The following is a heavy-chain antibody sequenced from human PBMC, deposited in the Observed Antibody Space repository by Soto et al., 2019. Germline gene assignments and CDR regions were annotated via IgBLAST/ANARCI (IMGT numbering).Heavy chain of an antibody. Sequence: QVLLQESGPGLVQPSGTLSLSCVVSGVSIGSNYYLGWVRQSPGKGLEWLGDRSNFGSVNFNPSLKTQVTISMDTSHNQYSLKLNTVASADTAVYYCARRLGGDAIDYWGQGTLVIVSS. CDR3: ARRLGGDAIDY. V-gene: IGHV4-4*02. J-gene: IGHJ4*02. D-gene: IGHD3-10*01. CDR2: RSNFGSV. CDR1: GVSIGSNYY.